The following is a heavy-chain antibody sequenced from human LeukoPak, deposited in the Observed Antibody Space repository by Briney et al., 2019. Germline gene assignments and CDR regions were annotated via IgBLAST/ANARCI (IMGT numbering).Heavy chain of an antibody. CDR2: IIPIFGTA. Sequence: ASVKVSCKASGGTFSSYAISWVRQAPGQGLEWMGGIIPIFGTANYAQKFQGRVTITADESTSTAYMELSSLRSEDTAVYYCARVDYGDLRGPRWYLDLWGRGTLVTVSS. D-gene: IGHD4-17*01. J-gene: IGHJ2*01. V-gene: IGHV1-69*01. CDR1: GGTFSSYA. CDR3: ARVDYGDLRGPRWYLDL.